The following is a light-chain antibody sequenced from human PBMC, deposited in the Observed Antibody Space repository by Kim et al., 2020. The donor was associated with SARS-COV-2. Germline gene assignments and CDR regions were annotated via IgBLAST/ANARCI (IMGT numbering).Light chain of an antibody. J-gene: IGLJ3*02. CDR1: SSDVGGYNY. CDR2: NVS. V-gene: IGLV2-11*01. Sequence: QSALTQPRSVSGSPGQSVTISCTGTSSDVGGYNYVSWYQHHPGKAPKLMIYNVSERPSGVPDRFSGSKSGNTASLTISGLQAEDDADYYCYSYAGTYTCGVFGGGTQLTVL. CDR3: YSYAGTYTCGV.